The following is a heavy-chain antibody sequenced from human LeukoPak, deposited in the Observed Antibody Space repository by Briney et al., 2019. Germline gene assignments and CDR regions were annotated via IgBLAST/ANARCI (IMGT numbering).Heavy chain of an antibody. V-gene: IGHV3-21*01. CDR1: GFTFSTYA. J-gene: IGHJ4*02. CDR2: ISSSVSYM. CDR3: AREGTGRQDLDY. Sequence: GGSLRLSCAASGFTFSTYAMNWVRQAPGKGLEWVSSISSSVSYMFYADSVRGRFTISRDNAEKSLYLQMESLRDDDTAVYYCAREGTGRQDLDYWGQGTLVTVSS.